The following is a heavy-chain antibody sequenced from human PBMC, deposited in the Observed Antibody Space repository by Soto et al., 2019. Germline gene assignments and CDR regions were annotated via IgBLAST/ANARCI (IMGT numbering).Heavy chain of an antibody. D-gene: IGHD3-3*01. CDR3: TRGIFGVVILYYFDY. V-gene: IGHV3-49*03. Sequence: GGSLRLSCTASGFTFGDYAMSWFRQAPGKGLEWVGFIRSKAYGGTTEYAASVKGRFTISRDDSKSIAYLQMNSLKTEDTAVYYCTRGIFGVVILYYFDYWGQGTLVTVSS. CDR1: GFTFGDYA. CDR2: IRSKAYGGTT. J-gene: IGHJ4*02.